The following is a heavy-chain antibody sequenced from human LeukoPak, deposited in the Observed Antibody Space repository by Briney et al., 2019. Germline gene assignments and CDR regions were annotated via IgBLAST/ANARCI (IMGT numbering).Heavy chain of an antibody. CDR3: AREVDTTFDY. Sequence: PSETLSLTCAASGGSISSGSYYWSWIRQPAGKGLEWIGRIYTSGSTNYNPSLKRRVTISVDTPKNQFPLKQSPVTAADTDVYYCAREVDTTFDYWGQGTLVTVSS. D-gene: IGHD2/OR15-2a*01. CDR1: GGSISSGSYY. CDR2: IYTSGST. V-gene: IGHV4-61*02. J-gene: IGHJ4*02.